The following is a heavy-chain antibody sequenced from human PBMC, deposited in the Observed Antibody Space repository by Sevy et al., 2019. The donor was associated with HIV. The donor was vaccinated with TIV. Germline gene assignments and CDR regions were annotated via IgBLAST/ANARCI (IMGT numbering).Heavy chain of an antibody. CDR1: GFTFCSYG. J-gene: IGHJ6*02. V-gene: IGHV3-30*03. Sequence: GGSLRLSCTASGFTFCSYGMHWVRQAPGKGLEWVAVILYDGSDKYYADSVKGRFTISRDNSKNTLYLQMNSLRAGDTAVYYCARGLAALPGYYYGTDVWGQGTAVTVSS. D-gene: IGHD6-6*01. CDR3: ARGLAALPGYYYGTDV. CDR2: ILYDGSDK.